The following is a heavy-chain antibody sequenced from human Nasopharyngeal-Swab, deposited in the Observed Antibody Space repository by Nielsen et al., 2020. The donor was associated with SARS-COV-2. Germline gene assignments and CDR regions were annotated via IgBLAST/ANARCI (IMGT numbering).Heavy chain of an antibody. CDR3: ARDGLDYDFWSAYFMDV. J-gene: IGHJ6*02. CDR1: GFTFNNYN. Sequence: GESLKISCAASGFTFNNYNFNWVRQAPGKGLEWVSSISSSSSYIYYADSVKGRFTISRDNAKNSLYLQMNSLRAEDTAVYYCARDGLDYDFWSAYFMDVWGQGTTVTRLL. D-gene: IGHD3-3*01. V-gene: IGHV3-21*01. CDR2: ISSSSSYI.